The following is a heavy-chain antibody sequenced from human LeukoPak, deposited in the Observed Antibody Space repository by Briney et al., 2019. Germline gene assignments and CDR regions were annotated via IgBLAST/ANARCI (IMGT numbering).Heavy chain of an antibody. CDR3: ARGGSYYELYYFDY. V-gene: IGHV4-59*01. Sequence: SETLSLTCTVSGGSISSYYWSWIRQPPGKGLEWIGYIYYGGSTNYNPSLKSRVTISVDTSKNQFSLKLSSATAADTAVYYCARGGSYYELYYFDYWGQGTLVTVSS. J-gene: IGHJ4*02. CDR2: IYYGGST. D-gene: IGHD3-22*01. CDR1: GGSISSYY.